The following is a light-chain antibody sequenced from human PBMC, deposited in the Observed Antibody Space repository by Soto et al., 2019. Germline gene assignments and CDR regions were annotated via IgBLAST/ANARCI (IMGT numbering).Light chain of an antibody. J-gene: IGKJ3*01. Sequence: EIVLTQSPATLSLSPGERATLSCRASQSVSKSLAWYQQKPGQAPRLLIYTTSNRATGIPARFSGSGSRTDFTISISSREPEDFAVYYCQQGKNWPLFTFGPGTKVDIK. CDR3: QQGKNWPLFT. CDR2: TTS. CDR1: QSVSKS. V-gene: IGKV3-11*01.